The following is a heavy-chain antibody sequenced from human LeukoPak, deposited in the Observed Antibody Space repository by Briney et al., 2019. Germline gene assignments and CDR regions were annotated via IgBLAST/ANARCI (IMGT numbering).Heavy chain of an antibody. CDR2: IYPGDSDT. V-gene: IGHV5-51*01. D-gene: IGHD2-21*02. Sequence: GESLEISCKGSGYSFTSYWIGWVRQMPGKGLEWMGIIYPGDSDTRYSPSFQGQVTISADKSISTAYLQWSSLKASDTAMYYCARRVSRVVTAFDYWGQGTLVTVSS. CDR1: GYSFTSYW. CDR3: ARRVSRVVTAFDY. J-gene: IGHJ4*02.